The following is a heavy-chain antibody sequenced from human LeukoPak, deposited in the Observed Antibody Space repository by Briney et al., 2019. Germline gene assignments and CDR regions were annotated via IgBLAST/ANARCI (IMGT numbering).Heavy chain of an antibody. CDR1: GGSISNSSYY. CDR2: IYYSGST. CDR3: ACFVDIVATPSPAESGIAVAEQKWFDP. V-gene: IGHV4-39*01. Sequence: SETLSLTCTVSGGSISNSSYYWGWIRQPPGKGLEWIGSIYYSGSTYYNPSLKSRVTISVDTSKNQFSLKLSSVTAADPAVYYCACFVDIVATPSPAESGIAVAEQKWFDPWGQGTLVTVSS. D-gene: IGHD5-12*01. J-gene: IGHJ5*02.